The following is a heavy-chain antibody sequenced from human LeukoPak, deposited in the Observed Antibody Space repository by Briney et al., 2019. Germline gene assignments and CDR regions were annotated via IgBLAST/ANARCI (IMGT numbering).Heavy chain of an antibody. CDR3: ARANDSGTYYNIYFQQ. CDR2: ISNTGGHI. Sequence: PGGSLRLSCAASGFTFSSYAMHWVRQAPGKGLEYVSAISNTGGHIHYANSVQGRFTISRDNSKNTLYLQMGSLRPEDMAVYYCARANDSGTYYNIYFQQWGQGTLVTVSS. D-gene: IGHD3-10*01. CDR1: GFTFSSYA. V-gene: IGHV3-64*01. J-gene: IGHJ1*01.